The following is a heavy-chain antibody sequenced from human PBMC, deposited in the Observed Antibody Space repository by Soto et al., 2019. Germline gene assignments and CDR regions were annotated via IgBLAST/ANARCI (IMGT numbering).Heavy chain of an antibody. CDR1: GGSFTSGNYY. V-gene: IGHV4-61*01. J-gene: IGHJ4*02. CDR3: PRAPVVTPFVDY. CDR2: IYYSGST. Sequence: TXEILSLACTVSGGSFTSGNYYWSCIRQPPGKGLEWIGHIYYSGSTNYNPSLKSRVTISVDASKNQFSLKLSSVTAADTAIYYRPRAPVVTPFVDYWGQGTLVTVSS. D-gene: IGHD2-21*02.